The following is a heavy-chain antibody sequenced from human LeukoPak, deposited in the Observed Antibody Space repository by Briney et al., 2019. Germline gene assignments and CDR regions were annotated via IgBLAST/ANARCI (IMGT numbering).Heavy chain of an antibody. CDR3: AKENYDSSGYYYYFDY. CDR2: ISYDGSNK. V-gene: IGHV3-30*18. Sequence: GRSLRLSCAASGFTFSSYGMHWVRQAPGKGLEWVAVISYDGSNKYYADSVKGRFTIPRDNSKNTLYLQMNSLRAEDTAVYYCAKENYDSSGYYYYFDYWGQGTLVTVSS. CDR1: GFTFSSYG. D-gene: IGHD3-22*01. J-gene: IGHJ4*02.